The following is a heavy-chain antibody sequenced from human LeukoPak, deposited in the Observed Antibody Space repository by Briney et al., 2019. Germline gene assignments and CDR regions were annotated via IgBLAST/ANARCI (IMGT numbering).Heavy chain of an antibody. CDR2: INQVGSSK. D-gene: IGHD3-10*02. Sequence: GGSLRLSCAASGFTFTTYWMGWVRQAPGKGPVWVANINQVGSSKYFVDSVKGRFIISRDNAKNSLYLQMNSLRAEDTAVYYCAELGITMIGGVWGKGTTVTISS. J-gene: IGHJ6*04. CDR3: AELGITMIGGV. V-gene: IGHV3-7*01. CDR1: GFTFTTYW.